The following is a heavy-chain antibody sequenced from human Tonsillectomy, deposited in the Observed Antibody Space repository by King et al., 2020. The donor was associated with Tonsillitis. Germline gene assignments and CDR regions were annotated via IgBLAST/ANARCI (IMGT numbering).Heavy chain of an antibody. D-gene: IGHD3-9*01. CDR2: VSGSGGST. V-gene: IGHV3-23*04. CDR3: ARGGIYDILTGSSAKLDY. CDR1: GFTFSNYG. Sequence: VQLVESGGGLVQPGGSLRLSCAASGFTFSNYGMTWVRQAPGKGLEWVSGVSGSGGSTSYADSVKGRFTLSRDNSKNTLYRQMSSLRAEDRAVYYCARGGIYDILTGSSAKLDYWGQGTLVTVSS. J-gene: IGHJ4*02.